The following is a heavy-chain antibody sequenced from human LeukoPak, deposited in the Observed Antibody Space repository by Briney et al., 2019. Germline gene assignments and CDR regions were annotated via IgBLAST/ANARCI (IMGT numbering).Heavy chain of an antibody. D-gene: IGHD6-6*01. CDR3: ARYSSSSRRPGYYYYGMDV. CDR2: IYYSGST. Sequence: SETLSLTCTVSGGSISSSSYYWGWIRLPPGKGLEWIGSIYYSGSTYYNPSLKSRVTISVDTSKNQFSLKLSSVTAADTAVYYCARYSSSSRRPGYYYYGMDVWGQGTTVTVSS. V-gene: IGHV4-39*01. CDR1: GGSISSSSYY. J-gene: IGHJ6*02.